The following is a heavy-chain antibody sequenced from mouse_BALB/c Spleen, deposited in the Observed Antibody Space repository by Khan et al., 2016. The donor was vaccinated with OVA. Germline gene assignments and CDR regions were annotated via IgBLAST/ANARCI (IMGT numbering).Heavy chain of an antibody. Sequence: EVELVESGGDLVKPGGSLKLSCAASGFTFSTYGMSWVRQTPDKRLEWVTTVSTGGSYTYYPDSVKGRFTISRDNAKNTLYLQMSGLKSEDTAMFYCTRLAYYYDSDGLAYWGQGTLVTVSA. CDR1: GFTFSTYG. J-gene: IGHJ3*01. CDR3: TRLAYYYDSDGLAY. CDR2: VSTGGSYT. V-gene: IGHV5-6*01. D-gene: IGHD1-1*01.